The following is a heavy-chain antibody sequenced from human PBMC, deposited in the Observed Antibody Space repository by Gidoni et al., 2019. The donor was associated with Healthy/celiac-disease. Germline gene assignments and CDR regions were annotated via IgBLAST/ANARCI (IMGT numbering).Heavy chain of an antibody. J-gene: IGHJ4*02. CDR3: ARDGPED. V-gene: IGHV3-33*01. CDR2: IWYDGSNK. CDR1: GFTCSSYG. Sequence: QVQLVESGGGVVQPGRSLRLSCAASGFTCSSYGMHWVRQAPGKGLEGVAVIWYDGSNKYYADSVKGRFTISRDNSKNTLYLQMNSLRAEDTAVYYCARDGPEDWGQGTLVTVSS.